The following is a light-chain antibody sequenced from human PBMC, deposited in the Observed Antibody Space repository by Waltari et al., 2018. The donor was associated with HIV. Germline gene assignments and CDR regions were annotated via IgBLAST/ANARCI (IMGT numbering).Light chain of an antibody. V-gene: IGLV3-21*02. CDR1: NIRSQS. Sequence: SYVLTQPPSVSVAPGQTARITCEGNNIRSQSVHWYQQRPGQAPALVVHDDSDRPSGIPERCSGSNSGNTATLTISRVEAGDEADYYCQVWHSNSDHVVFGGGTKLTVL. J-gene: IGLJ2*01. CDR3: QVWHSNSDHVV. CDR2: DDS.